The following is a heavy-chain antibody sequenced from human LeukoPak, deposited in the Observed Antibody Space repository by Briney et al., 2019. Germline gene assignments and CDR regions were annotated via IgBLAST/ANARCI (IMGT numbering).Heavy chain of an antibody. D-gene: IGHD4-11*01. CDR2: IIPIFGTA. CDR1: GGTFSSYA. J-gene: IGHJ5*02. CDR3: ASGLPATTVTTT. V-gene: IGHV1-69*05. Sequence: SVKVSCKASGGTFSSYAISWVRQAPGQGLEWMGGIIPIFGTANYAQKFQGRVTITTDESTSTAYMELSSLRSEDTAVYYCASGLPATTVTTTWGQGTLVTVSS.